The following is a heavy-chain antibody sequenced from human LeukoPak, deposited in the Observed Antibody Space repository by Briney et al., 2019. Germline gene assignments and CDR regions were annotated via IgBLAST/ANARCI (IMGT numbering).Heavy chain of an antibody. D-gene: IGHD1-26*01. V-gene: IGHV4-34*01. Sequence: SETLSLTCAVYGGSFSGYYWSWIRQPPGKGLEWIGEINHSGSTNYNPFLKSRVTISVDTSKNQFSLKLSSVTAADTAVYYCARGKELRDAFDIWGQGTMVTVSS. CDR2: INHSGST. CDR3: ARGKELRDAFDI. CDR1: GGSFSGYY. J-gene: IGHJ3*02.